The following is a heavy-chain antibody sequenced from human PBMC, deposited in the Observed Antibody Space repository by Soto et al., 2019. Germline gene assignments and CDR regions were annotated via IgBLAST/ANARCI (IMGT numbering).Heavy chain of an antibody. J-gene: IGHJ5*02. V-gene: IGHV4-31*03. CDR1: GGSISSGGYY. CDR3: TRGNVVVITSTRARDRWFDP. Sequence: SETLSFTCTVSGGSISSGGYYWSWIRQHPGKRLEWIGYIYYSGSTYYNPSLKSRVSISIDTSKNQFSLKLSAVTAADTAVYYCTRGNVVVITSTRARDRWFDPRGQGLLVTVSS. D-gene: IGHD2-21*01. CDR2: IYYSGST.